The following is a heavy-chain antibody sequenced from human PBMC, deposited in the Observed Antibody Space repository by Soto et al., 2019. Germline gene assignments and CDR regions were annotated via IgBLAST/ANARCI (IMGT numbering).Heavy chain of an antibody. J-gene: IGHJ4*02. Sequence: QVQVVESGGGVVQPGRSLRLSCAASGFTFSNYTMHWVRQAPGKWLEWVAFISFDGSNTYYADSVKGRFTISRDNSRNTLYLQMNTLRAEDTAVYYCAGGYTSSVFDYWGQGTMVTVSS. V-gene: IGHV3-30-3*01. CDR1: GFTFSNYT. CDR2: ISFDGSNT. D-gene: IGHD6-6*01. CDR3: AGGYTSSVFDY.